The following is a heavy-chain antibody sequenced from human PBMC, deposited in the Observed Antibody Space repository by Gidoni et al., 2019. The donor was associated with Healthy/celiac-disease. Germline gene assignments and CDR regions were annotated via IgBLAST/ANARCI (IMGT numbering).Heavy chain of an antibody. CDR1: GFTFDDYA. CDR2: IIWNSGSI. D-gene: IGHD5-12*01. CDR3: AKDIGYSGYEGVDY. J-gene: IGHJ4*02. V-gene: IGHV3-9*01. Sequence: EVQLVESGGGLVQPGRSLRLSCAASGFTFDDYAMHWVRQAPGKGLEWVSGIIWNSGSIGYADSVKGRFTISRDNAKNSLYLQMNSLRAEDTALYYCAKDIGYSGYEGVDYWGQGTLVTVSS.